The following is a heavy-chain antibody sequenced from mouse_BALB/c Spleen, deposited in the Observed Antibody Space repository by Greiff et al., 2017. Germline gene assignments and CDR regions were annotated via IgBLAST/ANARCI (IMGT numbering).Heavy chain of an antibody. CDR3: ARFDY. Sequence: EVKLMESGGGLVKPGGSLKLSCAASGFAFSSYDMSWVRQTPEKRLEWVAYISSGGGSTYYPDTVKGRFTISRDNAKNTLYLQMSSLKSEDTAMYYCARFDYWGQGTTLTVSS. CDR1: GFAFSSYD. CDR2: ISSGGGST. J-gene: IGHJ2*01. V-gene: IGHV5-12-1*01.